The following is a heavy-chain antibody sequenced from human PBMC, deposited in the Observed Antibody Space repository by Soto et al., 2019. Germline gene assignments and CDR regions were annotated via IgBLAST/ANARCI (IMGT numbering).Heavy chain of an antibody. D-gene: IGHD5-18*01. CDR1: GGSISSSSYY. CDR2: IYYSGST. CDR3: ARLTDTAMVKGYYYGMDV. J-gene: IGHJ6*02. Sequence: SETLSLTCTVSGGSISSSSYYWGWIRQPPGKGLEWIGSIYYSGSTYYNPSLKSRVTISVDTSKNLFSLKLSSVFAADTALFYCARLTDTAMVKGYYYGMDVWGQGTTVTVSS. V-gene: IGHV4-39*01.